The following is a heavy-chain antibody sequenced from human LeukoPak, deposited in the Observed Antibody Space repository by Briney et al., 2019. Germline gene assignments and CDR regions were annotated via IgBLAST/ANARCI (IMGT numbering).Heavy chain of an antibody. J-gene: IGHJ3*02. CDR2: IYYSGST. Sequence: SETLSLTCTVSGGSISSYYWSWIRQPPGKGLEWIGYIYYSGSTNYNPSLKSRVTISVDTSKNQFSLKLSSVTAADTAVYYCARRRITIFGVVISHDAFDIWGQGTMVTVPS. V-gene: IGHV4-59*01. CDR1: GGSISSYY. CDR3: ARRRITIFGVVISHDAFDI. D-gene: IGHD3-3*01.